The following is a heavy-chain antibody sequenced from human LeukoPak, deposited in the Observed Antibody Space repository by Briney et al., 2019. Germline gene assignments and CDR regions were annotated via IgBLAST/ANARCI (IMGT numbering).Heavy chain of an antibody. CDR3: VRDSWERRWGTLYSFDY. CDR1: GFTFSSYA. Sequence: GGSLRLSCAASGFTFSSYAMSWVRQAPGKGLEWVSAISGSGGSTYYADSVKGRFTISRDNSKNTLYLQMNSLRAEDTAVYYCVRDSWERRWGTLYSFDYWGQGNLVSVSS. J-gene: IGHJ4*02. D-gene: IGHD1-1*01. CDR2: ISGSGGST. V-gene: IGHV3-23*01.